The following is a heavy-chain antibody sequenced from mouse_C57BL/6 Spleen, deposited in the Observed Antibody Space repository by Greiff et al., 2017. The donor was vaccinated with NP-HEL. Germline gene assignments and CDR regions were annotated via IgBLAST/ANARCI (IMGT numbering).Heavy chain of an antibody. Sequence: VQLQQPGAELVKPGASVKMSCKASGYTFTSYWITWVKQRPGQGLEWIGDIYPGSGSTKYNEKFKSKATLTVDTSSSTAYMQLSSLTSEDSAVYYCASSTYYDYDEGYVDVWGTGTTVTVSS. CDR3: ASSTYYDYDEGYVDV. J-gene: IGHJ1*03. D-gene: IGHD2-4*01. V-gene: IGHV1-55*01. CDR1: GYTFTSYW. CDR2: IYPGSGST.